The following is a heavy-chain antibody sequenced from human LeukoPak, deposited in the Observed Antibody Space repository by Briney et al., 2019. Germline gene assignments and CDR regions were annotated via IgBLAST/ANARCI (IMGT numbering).Heavy chain of an antibody. CDR2: LSSSGVRT. J-gene: IGHJ6*03. Sequence: GGSLRLSCTASGFTLSSLAMSWVRQAPGKGLELVSTLSSSGVRTYYADSVKGRFTISRDNSLHTVFLQMNSLRGEDTAIYYCAKNKGQLVPNYCMNVWGKGTTVTVSS. CDR1: GFTLSSLA. CDR3: AKNKGQLVPNYCMNV. V-gene: IGHV3-23*01. D-gene: IGHD6-13*01.